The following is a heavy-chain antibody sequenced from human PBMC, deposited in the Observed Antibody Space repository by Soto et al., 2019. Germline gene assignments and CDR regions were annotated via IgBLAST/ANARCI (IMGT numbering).Heavy chain of an antibody. CDR1: GYTFTSYY. CDR2: INPSGGST. J-gene: IGHJ6*02. Sequence: GASVKVSCKASGYTFTSYYMHWVRQAPGQGLEWMGIINPSGGSTSYAQKFQGRVTMTRDTSTSTVYMELSSLRSEDTAVYYCARDQDTEDSSGWKASYGMDVWGQGTTVTVSS. CDR3: ARDQDTEDSSGWKASYGMDV. D-gene: IGHD6-19*01. V-gene: IGHV1-46*01.